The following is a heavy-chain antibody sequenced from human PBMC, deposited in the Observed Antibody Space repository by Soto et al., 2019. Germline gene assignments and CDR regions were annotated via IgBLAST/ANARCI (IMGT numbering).Heavy chain of an antibody. D-gene: IGHD3-3*01. CDR2: IIPIFGTA. Sequence: QVQLVQSGAEVKKPGSSVRVSCKASGGTFSSYAISWVRQAPGQGLEWMGGIIPIFGTANYAQKFQGRVTITADESTSTAYMELSSLRSEDTAVYYCARDRRYDFWSGQGYYGMDVWGQGTTVTVSS. CDR1: GGTFSSYA. CDR3: ARDRRYDFWSGQGYYGMDV. V-gene: IGHV1-69*01. J-gene: IGHJ6*02.